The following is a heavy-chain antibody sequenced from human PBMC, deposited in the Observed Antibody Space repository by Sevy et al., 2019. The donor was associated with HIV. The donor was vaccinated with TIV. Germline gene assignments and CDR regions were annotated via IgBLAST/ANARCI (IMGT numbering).Heavy chain of an antibody. CDR1: GITFSESL. Sequence: GGSLRLSCASSGITFSESLMSWVRQAPGKGLEWVASIKQDGSQKYNVDSVKGRFSISRDNAKNSLYLQMNSLRGDDTALYYCARVFSGSAPGFDYWGQGTLVTVSS. V-gene: IGHV3-7*01. D-gene: IGHD6-19*01. J-gene: IGHJ4*02. CDR3: ARVFSGSAPGFDY. CDR2: IKQDGSQK.